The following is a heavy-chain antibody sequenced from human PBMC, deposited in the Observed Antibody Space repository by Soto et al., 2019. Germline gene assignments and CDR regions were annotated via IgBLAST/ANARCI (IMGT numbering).Heavy chain of an antibody. Sequence: QVQLQESGPGLVLPSQTLSLTCSVSGGSISRDDYYWTWIRQPPGEGLEWIGYIYYTGRTSSTPSLESRVTSSIDTSKNQFSLKLSSVSAADTAVYYCAREGSSSPEYFDFWGPGTLVTVSS. V-gene: IGHV4-30-4*01. CDR1: GGSISRDDYY. CDR2: IYYTGRT. J-gene: IGHJ4*01. D-gene: IGHD2-15*01. CDR3: AREGSSSPEYFDF.